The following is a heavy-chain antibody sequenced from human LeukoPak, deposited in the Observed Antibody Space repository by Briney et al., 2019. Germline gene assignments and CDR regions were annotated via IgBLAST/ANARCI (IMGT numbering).Heavy chain of an antibody. CDR2: IRYDGSIK. Sequence: PGGSLRLSCAVSGFTFSSYGMHWVRQAPGKGLFWVAFIRYDGSIKYYADSVKGRFTISRDNSKNTLYLQMNSLRAEDTAVYYCARVRAVAGTILRGDFDYWGQGTLVTVSS. CDR3: ARVRAVAGTILRGDFDY. V-gene: IGHV3-30*02. J-gene: IGHJ4*02. D-gene: IGHD6-19*01. CDR1: GFTFSSYG.